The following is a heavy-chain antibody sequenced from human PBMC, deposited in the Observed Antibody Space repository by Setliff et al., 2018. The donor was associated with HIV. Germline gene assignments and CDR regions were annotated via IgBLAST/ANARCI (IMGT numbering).Heavy chain of an antibody. J-gene: IGHJ4*02. V-gene: IGHV3-23*01. CDR1: GFSFGSYT. CDR3: AKDVLVGGTYRLVPDY. CDR2: ISHSGTTI. Sequence: GGSLRFSCAASGFSFGSYTMNWVRQAPGKGLEWISLISHSGTTIFYADSVKGRFIVSRDNSKNTLYLQMNSLRAEDTAVYYCAKDVLVGGTYRLVPDYWGQGTLVTVS. D-gene: IGHD3-9*01.